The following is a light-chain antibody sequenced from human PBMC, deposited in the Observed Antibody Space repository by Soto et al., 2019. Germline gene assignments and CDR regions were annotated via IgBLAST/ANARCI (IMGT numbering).Light chain of an antibody. V-gene: IGLV7-46*01. Sequence: QAVVTREPSLTVCRGGTDTLSCAYSNGPVTNGHYPYWVPQKPGQAPRTLIYGITNGNSWSTARLSGSRFLGKATLTLSGAQPEDEAEYYCFLSYIRPYVFGSGTNVTGL. J-gene: IGLJ1*01. CDR1: NGPVTNGHY. CDR2: GIT. CDR3: FLSYIRPYV.